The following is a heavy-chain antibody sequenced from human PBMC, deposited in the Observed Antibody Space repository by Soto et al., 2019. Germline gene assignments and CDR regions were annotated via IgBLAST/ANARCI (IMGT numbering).Heavy chain of an antibody. CDR2: IYYSGST. Sequence: QVQLQESGPGLVKPSQTLSLTCTVSGGSISSGGYYWSWIRQHPGKGLEWIGYIYYSGSTYYNPSLKSRVTISVDTSKNQFSLKLSSVTTADTAVYYCARDGSNGSGWFDPWGQGTLVTVSS. D-gene: IGHD3-10*01. CDR3: ARDGSNGSGWFDP. CDR1: GGSISSGGYY. V-gene: IGHV4-31*03. J-gene: IGHJ5*02.